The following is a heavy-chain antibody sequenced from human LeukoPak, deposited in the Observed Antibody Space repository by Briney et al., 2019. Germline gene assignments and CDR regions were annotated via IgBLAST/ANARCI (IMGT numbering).Heavy chain of an antibody. J-gene: IGHJ4*02. CDR3: AKKIYGPEPRFFDY. V-gene: IGHV3-53*01. D-gene: IGHD1-14*01. CDR1: GFTVSSNY. CDR2: IYSGGST. Sequence: GGSLRLSCAAPGFTVSSNYMSWVRQAPGKGLEWVSIIYSGGSTYYADSVKGRFTISRDNSKNTLYLQMNSLRAEDTAVYYCAKKIYGPEPRFFDYWGQGTLVTVSS.